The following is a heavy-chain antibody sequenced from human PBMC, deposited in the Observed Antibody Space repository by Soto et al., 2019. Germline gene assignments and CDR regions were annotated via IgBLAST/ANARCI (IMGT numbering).Heavy chain of an antibody. D-gene: IGHD6-13*01. CDR3: ARGAAAGNDAIEI. CDR2: MNPNSDNT. CDR1: AYTFTSYD. V-gene: IGHV1-8*01. J-gene: IGHJ3*02. Sequence: ASVKVSCKASAYTFTSYDVNWVRQATGQGLEWMGWMNPNSDNTGYAQKFQGTVTMTRNTSISTAYMELSSQRSEDTAVYYCARGAAAGNDAIEIWGQGTTVTVSS.